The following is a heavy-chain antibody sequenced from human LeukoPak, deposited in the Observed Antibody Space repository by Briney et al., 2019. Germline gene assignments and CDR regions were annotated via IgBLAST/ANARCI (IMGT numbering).Heavy chain of an antibody. CDR1: GFIVNDHA. D-gene: IGHD3-9*01. J-gene: IGHJ4*02. CDR3: AKDIAGADIPGPLGY. CDR2: VFWNGVDK. Sequence: QAGGSLRLSCVASGFIVNDHAMHWVRQTPGKGLEWVAGVFWNGVDKGYADSVKGRFTIFRDNAKNSLYLQMNSLRAEDTALYYCAKDIAGADIPGPLGYWGQGTLVTVSS. V-gene: IGHV3-9*01.